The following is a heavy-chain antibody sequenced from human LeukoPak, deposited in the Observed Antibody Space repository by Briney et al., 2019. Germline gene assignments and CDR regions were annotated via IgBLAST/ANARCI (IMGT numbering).Heavy chain of an antibody. CDR3: ARDLGDYGDSPPNWFDP. Sequence: GASVKVSCKASGGTFSSYAINWVRQAPGQGLEWMGRIIPILGIANYAQKFQGRVTITADKSTSTAYMELSSLRSEDTAVYYCARDLGDYGDSPPNWFDPWGQGTLVTVSS. CDR2: IIPILGIA. CDR1: GGTFSSYA. J-gene: IGHJ5*02. V-gene: IGHV1-69*04. D-gene: IGHD4-17*01.